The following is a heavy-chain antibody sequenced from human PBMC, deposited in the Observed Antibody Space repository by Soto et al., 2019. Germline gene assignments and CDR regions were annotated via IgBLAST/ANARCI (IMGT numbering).Heavy chain of an antibody. CDR2: ISSSSSYI. V-gene: IGHV3-21*01. J-gene: IGHJ6*02. CDR3: ARVIRRAHYYYYGMGV. CDR1: GFTFSSYS. D-gene: IGHD3-16*01. Sequence: EVQLVESGGGLVKPGGSLRLSCAASGFTFSSYSMNWVRQAPGKGLEWVSSISSSSSYIYYADSVKGRFTISRDNAKNSLYLQMNSLRAEDTAVYYCARVIRRAHYYYYGMGVWGQGTTVTVSS.